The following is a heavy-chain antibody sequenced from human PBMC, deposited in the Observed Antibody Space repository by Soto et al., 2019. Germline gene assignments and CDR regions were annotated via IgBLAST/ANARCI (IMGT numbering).Heavy chain of an antibody. CDR1: GFTFSTNA. Sequence: QVQLVESGGGVVQPGRSLRLSCAASGFTFSTNAMHWVRQAPGKGLEWVAVISYDGSTRYYADSMKGRFTISRDNSKNTLYLQMNNLRVEDTAVYYCAKQFSGWSYYFDYWGQGTLVTVSS. CDR3: AKQFSGWSYYFDY. V-gene: IGHV3-30-3*02. CDR2: ISYDGSTR. J-gene: IGHJ4*02. D-gene: IGHD6-19*01.